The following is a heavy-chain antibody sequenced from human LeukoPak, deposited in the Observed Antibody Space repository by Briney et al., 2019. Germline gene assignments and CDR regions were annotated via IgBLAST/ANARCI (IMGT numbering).Heavy chain of an antibody. D-gene: IGHD2/OR15-2a*01. CDR2: INSDTSVI. V-gene: IGHV3-48*01. CDR1: GFTFSNHN. CDR3: ARDYFWASDY. J-gene: IGHJ4*02. Sequence: GGSLRLSCAASGFTFSNHNMNWVRQPPGKGLEWISYINSDTSVIYYADSVKGRFTISRDNAKNSLFLQMTSLSAEDTAVYYCARDYFWASDYWGQGTLVTVSS.